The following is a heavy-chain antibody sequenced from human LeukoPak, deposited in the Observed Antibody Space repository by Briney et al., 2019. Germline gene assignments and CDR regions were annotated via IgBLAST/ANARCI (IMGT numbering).Heavy chain of an antibody. CDR2: IYYSGST. J-gene: IGHJ5*02. CDR1: GGSISSYY. D-gene: IGHD3-9*01. CDR3: ARTYYDILTGYYHSWFDP. Sequence: SETLSLTCTVSGGSISSYYWSWIRQPPGKGLEWIGYIYYSGSTNYNPSLKSRVTISVDTSKSQFSLKLSSVTAADTAVYYCARTYYDILTGYYHSWFDPWGQGTLVTVSS. V-gene: IGHV4-59*01.